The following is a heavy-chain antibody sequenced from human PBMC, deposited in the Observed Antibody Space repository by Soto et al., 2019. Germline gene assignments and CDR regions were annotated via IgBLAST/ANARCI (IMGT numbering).Heavy chain of an antibody. CDR2: MNPNSGNT. CDR3: ARPCGSCYHDAFDI. J-gene: IGHJ3*02. D-gene: IGHD2-15*01. CDR1: GYTFTSYD. Sequence: QVQLVQSGAEVKKPGASVKVSCKASGYTFTSYDINWVRQATGQGLEWMGWMNPNSGNTGYPQKFQGRLLITLNTSISTAYMEVSSLRSKDTAVYYCARPCGSCYHDAFDIWSHGTMVTVSS. V-gene: IGHV1-8*01.